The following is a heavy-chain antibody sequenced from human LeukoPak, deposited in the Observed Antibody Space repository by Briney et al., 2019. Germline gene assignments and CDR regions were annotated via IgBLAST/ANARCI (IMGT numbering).Heavy chain of an antibody. Sequence: SSVKVSCKASGYTFTSYYMHWVRQAPGQGLEWMGIINPSGGSTSYAQKFQGRVTMTRDTSTSTVYMELSSLRSEDTAVYYCAIHNPSSYGMDVWGQGTTVTVSS. CDR2: INPSGGST. CDR3: AIHNPSSYGMDV. J-gene: IGHJ6*02. D-gene: IGHD1-1*01. CDR1: GYTFTSYY. V-gene: IGHV1-46*01.